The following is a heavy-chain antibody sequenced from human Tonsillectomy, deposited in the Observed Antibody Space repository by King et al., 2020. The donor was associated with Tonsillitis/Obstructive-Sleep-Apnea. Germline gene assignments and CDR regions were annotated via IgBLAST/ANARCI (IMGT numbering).Heavy chain of an antibody. CDR1: GYTFTSYY. D-gene: IGHD6-6*01. CDR3: ARIENIAATDGDC. Sequence: QLVQSGAEVKKPGASVKISCKAFGYTFTSYYFHWVRQAPGQGLEWMGIINPSGGSTTYAQKFQGRVTMTRDTSTSTVYMELRSLKSEDTAVYYCARIENIAATDGDCWGQGTLVTVSS. CDR2: INPSGGST. J-gene: IGHJ4*02. V-gene: IGHV1-46*01.